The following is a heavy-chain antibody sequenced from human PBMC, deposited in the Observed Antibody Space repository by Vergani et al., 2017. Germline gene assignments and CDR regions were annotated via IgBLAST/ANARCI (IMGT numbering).Heavy chain of an antibody. Sequence: EVQLLESGGGLVQPGGSLRLSCAASGFTFSSYAMSWVRQAPGKGLEWVSVISGSGGSTYYADSVKGRFTISRDNSKNTLYLQMNSLRAEDTAVYYCAKPIGDPLDIHHINYYYDGMDVWGQGTTVTVSS. CDR2: ISGSGGST. V-gene: IGHV3-23*01. CDR3: AKPIGDPLDIHHINYYYDGMDV. J-gene: IGHJ6*02. D-gene: IGHD1-14*01. CDR1: GFTFSSYA.